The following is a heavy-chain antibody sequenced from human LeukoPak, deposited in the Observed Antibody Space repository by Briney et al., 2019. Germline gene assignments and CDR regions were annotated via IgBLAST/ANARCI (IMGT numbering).Heavy chain of an antibody. CDR1: GYSFTSYW. J-gene: IGHJ4*02. CDR2: IYPGDCDT. Sequence: HGESLKISCKGSGYSFTSYWIGWVRQMPGKGLEWMGIIYPGDCDTRYSPSFQGQVTISADKSISTAYLQWSSLKASDTAMYYCARLYYGSGSYYRRASKLGYYFDYWGPGTLVTVSS. D-gene: IGHD3-10*01. CDR3: ARLYYGSGSYYRRASKLGYYFDY. V-gene: IGHV5-51*01.